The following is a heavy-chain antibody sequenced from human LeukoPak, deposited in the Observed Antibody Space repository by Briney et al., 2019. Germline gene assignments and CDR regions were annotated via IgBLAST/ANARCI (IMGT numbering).Heavy chain of an antibody. D-gene: IGHD6-19*01. CDR3: ARGGWSLDY. CDR2: IYYSGST. Sequence: SETLSLTRTVSGGSIKNHYWSWIRQPPGKGLEWIGYIYYSGSTHDNPSLNSGVTILVDTSKSQFSLRLSSEAAADTAVYFCARGGWSLDYWGQGPLVTVSS. CDR1: GGSIKNHY. J-gene: IGHJ4*02. V-gene: IGHV4-59*11.